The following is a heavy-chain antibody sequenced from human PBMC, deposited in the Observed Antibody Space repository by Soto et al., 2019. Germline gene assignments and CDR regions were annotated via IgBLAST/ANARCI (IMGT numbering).Heavy chain of an antibody. D-gene: IGHD2-15*01. CDR1: GFTFSSYS. CDR3: ARDFEEDIVVVVAATPFAFDI. Sequence: EVQLVESGGGLVKPGGSLRLSCAASGFTFSSYSMNWVRQAPGKGLEWVSSISSSSSYIYYADSVKGRFTISRDNAKNSLYLQMNSLRAEDTAVYYCARDFEEDIVVVVAATPFAFDIWGQGTMVTVSS. CDR2: ISSSSSYI. J-gene: IGHJ3*02. V-gene: IGHV3-21*01.